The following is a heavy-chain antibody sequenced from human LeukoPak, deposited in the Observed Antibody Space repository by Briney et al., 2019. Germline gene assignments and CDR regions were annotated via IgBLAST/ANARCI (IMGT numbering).Heavy chain of an antibody. D-gene: IGHD2-2*01. CDR1: GYSFADYW. CDR3: ERYGIRGCNTVGCYRSFFYYGMVV. J-gene: IGHJ6*02. CDR2: SSPRDTIL. V-gene: IGHV5-51*01. Sequence: RGESLKISCKGSGYSFADYWVGWVRQVPGKGLEWMGISSPRDTILLYSPSFQGQVTISVDTSISTAYLQWSTLKASDTALYYCERYGIRGCNTVGCYRSFFYYGMVVWGQGTTVTVSS.